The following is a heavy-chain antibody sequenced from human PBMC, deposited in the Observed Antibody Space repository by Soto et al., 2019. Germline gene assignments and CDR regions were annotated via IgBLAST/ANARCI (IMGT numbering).Heavy chain of an antibody. CDR2: IIPILGIA. D-gene: IGHD3-22*01. J-gene: IGHJ4*02. CDR1: GGTFSSYA. CDR3: ARVGYYYDSSGYYYFDY. V-gene: IGHV1-69*10. Sequence: ASVKVSCKASGGTFSSYAISWVRQAPGQGLEWMGGIIPILGIANYAQKFQGRVTITADKSTSTAYMELSSLRSEDTAVYYCARVGYYYDSSGYYYFDYWGQGTLVTVSS.